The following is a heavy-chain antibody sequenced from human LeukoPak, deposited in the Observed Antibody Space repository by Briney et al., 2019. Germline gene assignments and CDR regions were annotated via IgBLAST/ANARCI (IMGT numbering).Heavy chain of an antibody. J-gene: IGHJ2*01. CDR3: ARSDHFEVAATRDWYFDL. D-gene: IGHD2-15*01. CDR1: GYTFTGYY. V-gene: IGHV1-46*01. CDR2: INPSGGTT. Sequence: ASVKVSCKASGYTFTGYYMHWVRQAPGQGLEWMGGINPSGGTTSYAQKFQGRITMTRDMSTSTVYMELSSLRSEDTAVYYCARSDHFEVAATRDWYFDLWGRGTLVTVSS.